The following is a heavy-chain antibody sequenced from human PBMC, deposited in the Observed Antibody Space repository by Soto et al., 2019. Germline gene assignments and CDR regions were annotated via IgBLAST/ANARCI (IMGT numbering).Heavy chain of an antibody. Sequence: EVQLVESGGALVQPGGSLRLSCAASGFTFNSYWMHWVRQAPGKGLVWVSRINTDGSTTSYADSVKGRFTISRDNAKNTLYLQMNSLRAEDTAVYYCARVRNGDWYFDYWGQGTLVTISS. CDR2: INTDGSTT. CDR3: ARVRNGDWYFDY. D-gene: IGHD4-17*01. J-gene: IGHJ4*02. CDR1: GFTFNSYW. V-gene: IGHV3-74*01.